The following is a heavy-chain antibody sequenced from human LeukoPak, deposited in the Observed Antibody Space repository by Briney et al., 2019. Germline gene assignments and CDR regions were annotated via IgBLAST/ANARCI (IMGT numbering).Heavy chain of an antibody. CDR1: GFTFSSYA. Sequence: PGGSLRLSCAASGFTFSSYAMSWVRQAPGKGLEWVSAISGSEWVSAISGSGGSTYYADSVKGRFTISRDNSKDTLYVQISSLRAEDTAVYYCARESGYGSGIDYWGQGTLVTVSS. J-gene: IGHJ4*02. D-gene: IGHD3-10*01. CDR3: ARESGYGSGIDY. CDR2: ISGSGGST. V-gene: IGHV3-23*01.